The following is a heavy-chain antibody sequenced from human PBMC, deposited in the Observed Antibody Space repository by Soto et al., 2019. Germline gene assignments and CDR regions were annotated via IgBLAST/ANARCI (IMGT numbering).Heavy chain of an antibody. J-gene: IGHJ6*02. Sequence: SETLSLTCAVYGGSFSGYYWSWIRQPPGKGLEWIGEINHSGSTNYNPSLKSRVTISVDTSKNQFSLKLSSATAADTAVYYCRHTAMVRYYYYYGMDVWGQGTTVPVSS. D-gene: IGHD5-18*01. V-gene: IGHV4-34*01. CDR2: INHSGST. CDR1: GGSFSGYY. CDR3: RHTAMVRYYYYYGMDV.